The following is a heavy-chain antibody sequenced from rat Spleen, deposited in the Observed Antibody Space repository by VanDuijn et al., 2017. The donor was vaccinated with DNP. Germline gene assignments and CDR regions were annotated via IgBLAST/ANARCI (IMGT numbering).Heavy chain of an antibody. Sequence: EVQLVESGGGLVQPGRSLKLSCAASGFTFSNHGMAWVRQAPTKGLEWVATISYDGSRVDSRDSVKGRFTISRDNAKSTLYLQMDSLRSEDTATYHCARHEVAAFDYWGQGVMVTVSS. CDR3: ARHEVAAFDY. J-gene: IGHJ2*01. V-gene: IGHV5-29*01. CDR2: ISYDGSRV. D-gene: IGHD3-7*01. CDR1: GFTFSNHG.